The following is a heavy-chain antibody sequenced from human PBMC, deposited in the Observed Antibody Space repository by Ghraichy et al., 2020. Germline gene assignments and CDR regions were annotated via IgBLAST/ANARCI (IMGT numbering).Heavy chain of an antibody. J-gene: IGHJ5*02. V-gene: IGHV3-23*01. CDR3: AKSSGAELNWFDP. CDR1: GFTFSSYA. D-gene: IGHD1-26*01. CDR2: IRGSGGST. Sequence: GGSLRLSCAASGFTFSSYAMNWVRQAPGKGLEWVSSIRGSGGSTYYADSVKGRFTISRDNSKNTLYLQMNSLRAEDTAVYYCAKSSGAELNWFDPWGQGTLVTVSS.